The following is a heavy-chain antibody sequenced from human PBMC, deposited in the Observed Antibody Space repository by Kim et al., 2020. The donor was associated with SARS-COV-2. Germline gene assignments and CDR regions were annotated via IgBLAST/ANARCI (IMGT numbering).Heavy chain of an antibody. D-gene: IGHD2-21*01. J-gene: IGHJ4*02. CDR3: ARVGGDSGAYYDF. V-gene: IGHV3-23*01. Sequence: YPDSRKGRFTLSRDSSRNTLFLQLHSLRAEDTAVYYCARVGGDSGAYYDFWGQGTLVTVSS.